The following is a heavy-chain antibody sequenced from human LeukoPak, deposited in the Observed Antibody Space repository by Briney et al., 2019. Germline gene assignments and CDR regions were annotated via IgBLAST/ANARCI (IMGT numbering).Heavy chain of an antibody. J-gene: IGHJ6*03. CDR3: AKHLGSHSFLFYYMDA. Sequence: GGSLRLSCEASEFTFSRYAMSWIRQAPGTGLEWVSTLSGSGTATYYADSVKGRFTTSRDNSKDTLYLQMDNLRADGTAVYYCAKHLGSHSFLFYYMDAWGKGTSVIVSS. CDR1: EFTFSRYA. D-gene: IGHD2-21*01. CDR2: LSGSGTAT. V-gene: IGHV3-23*01.